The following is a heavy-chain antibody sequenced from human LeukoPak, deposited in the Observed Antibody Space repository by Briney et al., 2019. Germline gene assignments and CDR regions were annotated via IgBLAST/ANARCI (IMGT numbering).Heavy chain of an antibody. CDR2: IYYSGST. Sequence: SETLSLTCTVSGGSISSYYWSWIRQPPGKGLEWIGYIYYSGSTNYNPSLKSRVTISVDTSKNQFSLKLSSVTAADTAVYYCARMTVGATYFDCWGQGTLLTVSS. J-gene: IGHJ4*02. V-gene: IGHV4-59*01. CDR3: ARMTVGATYFDC. D-gene: IGHD1-26*01. CDR1: GGSISSYY.